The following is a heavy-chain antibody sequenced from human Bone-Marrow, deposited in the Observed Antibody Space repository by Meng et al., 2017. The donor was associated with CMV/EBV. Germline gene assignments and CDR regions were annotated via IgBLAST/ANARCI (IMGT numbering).Heavy chain of an antibody. V-gene: IGHV4-59*01. CDR3: ARARYRSSWYGYYYGMDV. CDR1: GGSISSYY. CDR2: IYYSGST. J-gene: IGHJ6*02. Sequence: GSLRLSCTVSGGSISSYYWSWIRQPPGKGLEWIGYIYYSGSTNYNPSLKSRVTISVDTSKNQFSLKLSSVTAADTAVYYCARARYRSSWYGYYYGMDVWGQGTTVTVSS. D-gene: IGHD6-13*01.